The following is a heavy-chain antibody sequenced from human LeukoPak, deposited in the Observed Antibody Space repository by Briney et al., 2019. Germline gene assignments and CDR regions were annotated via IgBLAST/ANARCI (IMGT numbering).Heavy chain of an antibody. Sequence: PSETLSLTCTVSGGSISSGGYYWSWIRQPPGKGLEWIGYIYHSGSTHYNPSLKSRVTISVDRSKNQFSLKLSSVTAADTAVYYCARASGYSGYDIPDYYYYYYMDVWGKGTTVTVSS. CDR3: ARASGYSGYDIPDYYYYYYMDV. CDR1: GGSISSGGYY. CDR2: IYHSGST. J-gene: IGHJ6*03. D-gene: IGHD5-12*01. V-gene: IGHV4-30-2*01.